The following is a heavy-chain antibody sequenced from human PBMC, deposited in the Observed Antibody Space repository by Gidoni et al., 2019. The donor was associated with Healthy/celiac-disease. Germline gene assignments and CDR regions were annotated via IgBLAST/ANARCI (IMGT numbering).Heavy chain of an antibody. J-gene: IGHJ4*02. CDR3: AKAGPHLSSPDGY. Sequence: EVQLLESGGGLVQPGGSLSLSFAASGFTFSSDAMSWVRQAPGKGLAWVSAMSGSGGSTYYADSVKGRFTISRDNAKNTLYLQMNSLRAEDTAVYYCAKAGPHLSSPDGYWGQGTLVTVSS. CDR2: MSGSGGST. CDR1: GFTFSSDA. D-gene: IGHD6-6*01. V-gene: IGHV3-23*01.